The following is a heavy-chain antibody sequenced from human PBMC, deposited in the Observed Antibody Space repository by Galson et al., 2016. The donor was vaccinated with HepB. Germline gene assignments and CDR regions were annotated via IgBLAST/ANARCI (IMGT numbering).Heavy chain of an antibody. CDR3: ARDPMSVVGAVEY. V-gene: IGHV3-74*01. CDR1: GFTFSSYW. Sequence: SLRLSCAASGFTFSSYWMHWVRQAPGKGLVWVSHINGDGRTTSYADSVKGRFTISRDNAKNTLFLQMNSPRAEDTAVYFCARDPMSVVGAVEYWGQGTLVTVSS. D-gene: IGHD1-26*01. J-gene: IGHJ4*02. CDR2: INGDGRTT.